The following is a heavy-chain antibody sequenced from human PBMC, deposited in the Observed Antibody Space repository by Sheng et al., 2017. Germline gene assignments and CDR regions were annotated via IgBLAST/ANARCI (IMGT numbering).Heavy chain of an antibody. CDR2: IIPLFGIA. Sequence: QVQLVQSGAEVKKPGSSVKVSCKASGGTFSSSYAISWVRQAPGQGLEWMGVIIPLFGIANYAQKFQGRVTITADESTSTAYLELSSLRSDDTAVYYCARGDCTSTSCYTTWFDPSGDGTVVTVSS. V-gene: IGHV1-69*13. D-gene: IGHD2-2*02. CDR1: GGTFSSSYA. J-gene: IGHJ5*02. CDR3: ARGDCTSTSCYTTWFDP.